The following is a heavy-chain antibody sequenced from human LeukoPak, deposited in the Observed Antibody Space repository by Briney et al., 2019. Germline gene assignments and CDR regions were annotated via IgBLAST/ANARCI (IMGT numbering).Heavy chain of an antibody. D-gene: IGHD3-10*01. CDR1: GGSISTSSYY. J-gene: IGHJ5*02. CDR3: ARDATLLWFGELSSGGGSWFDP. CDR2: IYHSGST. V-gene: IGHV4-39*07. Sequence: PSETLSLTCTVSGGSISTSSYYWGWIRQPPGKGLEWIGSIYHSGSTYYNPSLKSRVTISVDTSKNQFSLKLSSVTAADTAVYYCARDATLLWFGELSSGGGSWFDPWGQGTLVTVSS.